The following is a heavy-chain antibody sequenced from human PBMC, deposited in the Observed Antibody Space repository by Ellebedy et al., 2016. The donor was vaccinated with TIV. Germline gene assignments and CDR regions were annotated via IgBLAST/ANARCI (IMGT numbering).Heavy chain of an antibody. CDR1: GGSISSYY. Sequence: SETLSLTXTVSGGSISSYYWSWIRQPPGKGLEWIGYVYYSGSTNYNPSLKSRVIISVDTSKNQFSLKLSSVTAADTAVYYCARLLIQWFGESEGWFDPWGQGTLVTVSS. CDR3: ARLLIQWFGESEGWFDP. D-gene: IGHD3-10*01. J-gene: IGHJ5*02. CDR2: VYYSGST. V-gene: IGHV4-59*08.